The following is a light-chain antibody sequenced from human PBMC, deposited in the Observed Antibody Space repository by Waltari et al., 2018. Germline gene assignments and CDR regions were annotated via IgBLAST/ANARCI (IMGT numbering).Light chain of an antibody. Sequence: QSVLTQPASVSGSPGQSITISCTGTRSDFGAYNFVSWFQQLPGQAPRLLISEATKRPSGVSYRFSGSKSGNTASLSISDLQAEDEADYYCCSYVGGSRVLFGGGTKLTV. CDR3: CSYVGGSRVL. CDR2: EAT. CDR1: RSDFGAYNF. J-gene: IGLJ2*01. V-gene: IGLV2-23*01.